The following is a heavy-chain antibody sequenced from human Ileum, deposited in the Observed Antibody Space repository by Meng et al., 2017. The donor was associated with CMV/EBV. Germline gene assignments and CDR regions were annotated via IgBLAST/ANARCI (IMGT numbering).Heavy chain of an antibody. CDR2: ISADDDRT. J-gene: IGHJ4*02. D-gene: IGHD6-13*01. CDR3: AKDGDTWYALYYFDS. CDR1: GFTFSKYA. V-gene: IGHV3-23*01. Sequence: GESLKISCAASGFTFSKYAMNWIRRAPGKGLEWVSGISADDDRTYYADSVKGRFTISRDNSKNTLFLQMDSLRAADTAVYYCAKDGDTWYALYYFDSWGQGTQVTVSS.